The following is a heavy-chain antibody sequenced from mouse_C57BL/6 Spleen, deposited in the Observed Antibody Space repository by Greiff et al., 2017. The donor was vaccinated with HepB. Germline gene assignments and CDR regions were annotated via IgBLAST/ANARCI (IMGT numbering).Heavy chain of an antibody. Sequence: QVHVKQSGAELVRPGASVTLSCKASGYTFTDYEMHWVKQTPVHGLEWIGAIDPETGGTAYNQKFKGKAILTADKSSSTAYMELRSLTSEDSAVYYCTRGWLLRAMDYWGQGTSVTVSS. CDR1: GYTFTDYE. J-gene: IGHJ4*01. CDR3: TRGWLLRAMDY. CDR2: IDPETGGT. D-gene: IGHD2-3*01. V-gene: IGHV1-15*01.